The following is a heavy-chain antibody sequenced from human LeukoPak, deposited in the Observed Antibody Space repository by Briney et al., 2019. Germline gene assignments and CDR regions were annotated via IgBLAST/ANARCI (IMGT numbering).Heavy chain of an antibody. V-gene: IGHV3-23*01. J-gene: IGHJ4*02. CDR2: ISGSGGST. Sequence: GGSLRLSCAASGFTFSSYAMTWVRQAPGKGLEWVSAISGSGGSTYYADSVKGRFTISRDNSKNTLYLQMNSLRAEDTAVYYCAKDRDCSSASCYFDFWGLGTLVTVSS. CDR1: GFTFSSYA. CDR3: AKDRDCSSASCYFDF. D-gene: IGHD2-2*01.